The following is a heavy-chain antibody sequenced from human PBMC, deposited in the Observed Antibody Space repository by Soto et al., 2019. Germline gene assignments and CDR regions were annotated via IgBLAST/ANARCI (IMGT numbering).Heavy chain of an antibody. CDR1: GGSISSDY. CDR3: ARATRGITN. Sequence: QVRLQESGPGVVKPSETLSLTCTVSGGSISSDYWSWIRQPPGKGLEWIGYIYYSGSTNYNPSLKSRVTISVDTSKNQSSLKLTSVTAADTAVYYCARATRGITNWGQGTLVTVSS. J-gene: IGHJ4*02. V-gene: IGHV4-59*01. CDR2: IYYSGST. D-gene: IGHD3-10*01.